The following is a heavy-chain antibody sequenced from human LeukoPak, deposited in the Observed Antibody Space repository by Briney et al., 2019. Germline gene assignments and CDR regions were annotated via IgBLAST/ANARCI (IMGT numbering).Heavy chain of an antibody. Sequence: GGALRLSCAASGVTFSGYAMRWVREAPGEGLEYVSAISSNGGSTYYANSVKGRFTISRDNSKNTLYLQMGRLRAEDTAVYYCARDAGGLAARPGYYHYIDVWGKGTSVSVSS. D-gene: IGHD6-6*01. J-gene: IGHJ6*03. CDR2: ISSNGGST. V-gene: IGHV3-64*01. CDR1: GVTFSGYA. CDR3: ARDAGGLAARPGYYHYIDV.